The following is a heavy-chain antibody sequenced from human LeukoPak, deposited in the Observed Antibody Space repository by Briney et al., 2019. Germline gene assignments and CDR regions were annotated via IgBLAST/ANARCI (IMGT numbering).Heavy chain of an antibody. D-gene: IGHD6-13*01. CDR3: AREARRIAAAGRHYFDY. Sequence: PSETLSLTCAVFGGSISTGNWWNWVRQSPGKGLEWIGSIYYSGSTYYNPSLKSRVTISVDTSKNQFSLKLSSVTAADTAVYYCAREARRIAAAGRHYFDYWGQGTLVTVSS. J-gene: IGHJ4*02. CDR2: IYYSGST. CDR1: GGSISTGNW. V-gene: IGHV4-4*02.